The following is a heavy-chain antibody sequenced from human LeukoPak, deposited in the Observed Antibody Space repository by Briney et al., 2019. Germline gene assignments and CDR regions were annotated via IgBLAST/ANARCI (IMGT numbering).Heavy chain of an antibody. Sequence: SQTLSLTCTVSGGSISSGDYYWSWIRQPPGKGLEWIGYIYYSGSTYYNPSLKSRVTISVDTSKNQFSLKLSSVTAADTAVYYCARGPSIMITFGGVIAATFYGMDVWGQGTTVTVSS. V-gene: IGHV4-30-4*01. CDR1: GGSISSGDYY. D-gene: IGHD3-16*02. J-gene: IGHJ6*02. CDR2: IYYSGST. CDR3: ARGPSIMITFGGVIAATFYGMDV.